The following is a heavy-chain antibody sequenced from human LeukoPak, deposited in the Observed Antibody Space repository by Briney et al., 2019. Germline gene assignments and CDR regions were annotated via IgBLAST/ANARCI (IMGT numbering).Heavy chain of an antibody. CDR3: ATTGYTYGSSLDY. V-gene: IGHV3-23*01. CDR1: GFTFSSYA. CDR2: ISGSGGST. Sequence: GGSLRLSCAASGFTFSSYAMSWVRQAPGKGLEWVSAISGSGGSTYYADSVKGRFTISRDNSKNSLYLQMNSLRAEDTAVYYCATTGYTYGSSLDYWGQGTLVTVSS. J-gene: IGHJ4*02. D-gene: IGHD5-18*01.